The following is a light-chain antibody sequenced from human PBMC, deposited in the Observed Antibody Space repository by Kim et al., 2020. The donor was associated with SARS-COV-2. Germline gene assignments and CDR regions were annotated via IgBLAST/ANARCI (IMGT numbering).Light chain of an antibody. Sequence: QSVLTQPASVSGSPGQSITISCTGTSSDVGGYNYVSWYQQHPGKAPKLMIYDVSKRPSGVSNRFSGSKSGNTASLTISGLQAEDEADYYCSSYTSSSLVVFGGGNQLTVL. CDR1: SSDVGGYNY. V-gene: IGLV2-14*01. J-gene: IGLJ2*01. CDR3: SSYTSSSLVV. CDR2: DVS.